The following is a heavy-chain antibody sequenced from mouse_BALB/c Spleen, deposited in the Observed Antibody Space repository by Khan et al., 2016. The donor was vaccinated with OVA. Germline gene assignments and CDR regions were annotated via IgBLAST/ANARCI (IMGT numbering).Heavy chain of an antibody. J-gene: IGHJ2*01. CDR1: GFAFSSYS. D-gene: IGHD1-1*01. CDR3: TSDRNDYGSSFYFDY. CDR2: ITSGGSYT. Sequence: EVELVESGGGLVKPGGSLKLSCAASGFAFSSYSMSWVRQTPEKRLEWVATITSGGSYTYYPDSVKGRFTISRDNAKNTLYLQMSSLKSEGTAMYYCTSDRNDYGSSFYFDYWGQGTTLTVSS. V-gene: IGHV5-6-4*01.